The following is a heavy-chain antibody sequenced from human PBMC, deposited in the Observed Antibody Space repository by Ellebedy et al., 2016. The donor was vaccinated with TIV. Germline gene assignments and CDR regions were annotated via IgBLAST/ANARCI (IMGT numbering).Heavy chain of an antibody. J-gene: IGHJ4*02. CDR3: AKSRAGDLFDS. V-gene: IGHV3-23*01. CDR1: GFTFSSYA. CDR2: ISQSPGIT. D-gene: IGHD3-16*01. Sequence: GESLKISCSASGFTFSSYAMHWVRQAPGKGLEWVSTISQSPGITYYARSVKGRFTVSRDNSKNTVSLQMDSLRAEDTAIYYCAKSRAGDLFDSWGQGTLVTVSS.